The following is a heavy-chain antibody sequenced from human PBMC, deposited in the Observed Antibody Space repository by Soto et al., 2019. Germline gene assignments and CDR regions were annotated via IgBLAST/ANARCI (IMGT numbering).Heavy chain of an antibody. CDR1: GGSFSDYY. CDR2: INHSGTT. V-gene: IGHV4-34*01. Sequence: QVQLRQWGAGLLKPSDTLSLTCAVFGGSFSDYYWTWIRQPPGKGLEWIGEINHSGTTSYNPSLKSRLTISVDTSNNQFSLKLSSVTAADTAVYYCARKPIYHFFAGYYSVDYWGQGTLVTVSS. J-gene: IGHJ4*02. CDR3: ARKPIYHFFAGYYSVDY. D-gene: IGHD3-9*01.